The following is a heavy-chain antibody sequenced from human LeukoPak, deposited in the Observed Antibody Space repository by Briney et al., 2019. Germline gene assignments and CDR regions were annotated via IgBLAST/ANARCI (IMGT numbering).Heavy chain of an antibody. CDR1: LYSFTSYG. J-gene: IGHJ6*03. CDR2: INVYNGNT. D-gene: IGHD5-18*01. Sequence: ASVKVSCKASLYSFTSYGISWVRQAPGQGLEWMGKINVYNGNTNYAERVQGRVTMTTDTSTSTAYMELRSLRSDDTAAYYCGRSGYRYSYDFDYYMDVWGEGTTITVSS. CDR3: GRSGYRYSYDFDYYMDV. V-gene: IGHV1-18*01.